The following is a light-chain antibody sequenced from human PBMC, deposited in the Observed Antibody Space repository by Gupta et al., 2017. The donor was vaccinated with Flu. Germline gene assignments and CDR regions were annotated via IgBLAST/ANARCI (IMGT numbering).Light chain of an antibody. Sequence: DIVMTHSPESLAVPLRERAPLTCASSQNLLYHSNTSDYLAWYQSKPGQPPKLLFYWASARGSGVPDRFRGSGSGREFRINISRLQADDVALYYCQQYFSASSTCGGWTKVNSK. CDR1: QNLLYHSNTSDY. CDR2: WAS. V-gene: IGKV4-1*01. J-gene: IGKJ4*02. CDR3: QQYFSASST.